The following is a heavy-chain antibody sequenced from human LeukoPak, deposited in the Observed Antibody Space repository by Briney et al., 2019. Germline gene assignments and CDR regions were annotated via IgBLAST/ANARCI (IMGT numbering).Heavy chain of an antibody. CDR3: ARDQYYYGSGNDY. CDR2: ISSSAART. J-gene: IGHJ4*02. V-gene: IGHV3-23*01. CDR1: GFTFSSYA. D-gene: IGHD3-10*01. Sequence: GGSLRLSCEASGFTFSSYAMTWVRQAPGKGLEWVSGISSSAARTYYADSVKGRFTISRDNAKNSLYLQMNSLRAEDTAVYYCARDQYYYGSGNDYWGQGTLVTVSS.